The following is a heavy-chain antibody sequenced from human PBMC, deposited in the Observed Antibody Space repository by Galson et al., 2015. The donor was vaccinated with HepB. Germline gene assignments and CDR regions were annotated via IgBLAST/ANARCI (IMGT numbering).Heavy chain of an antibody. Sequence: SLRLSCAASGFTFSNFAMNWVRHAPGKGLEWVSGISGRGDSTAYTDSVEGRFTISRDNSKNTVYLQMNSLRAEDTAVYYCAKDLSEQFLEWLLYDGFDTWGQGALVTVSS. J-gene: IGHJ4*02. CDR3: AKDLSEQFLEWLLYDGFDT. CDR2: ISGRGDST. CDR1: GFTFSNFA. D-gene: IGHD3-3*01. V-gene: IGHV3-23*01.